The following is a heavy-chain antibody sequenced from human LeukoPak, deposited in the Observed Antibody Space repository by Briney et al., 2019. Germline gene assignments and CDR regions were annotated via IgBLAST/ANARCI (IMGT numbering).Heavy chain of an antibody. V-gene: IGHV1-18*01. J-gene: IGHJ4*02. CDR2: ISAYNGNT. D-gene: IGHD3-22*01. CDR3: ARDLGHYHSSGYPQDY. Sequence: ASVKVSCKASGYTFTSYGISWVRQAPGQGLEWMGWISAYNGNTNYAQKLQGRVTMTTDTSTSTAYMELRSLRSDDTAVYYCARDLGHYHSSGYPQDYWGQGTLVTVSS. CDR1: GYTFTSYG.